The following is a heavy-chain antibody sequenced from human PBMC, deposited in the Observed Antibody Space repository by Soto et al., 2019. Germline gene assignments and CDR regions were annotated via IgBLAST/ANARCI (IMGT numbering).Heavy chain of an antibody. Sequence: PGESLKISCKGSGYSFTSYWIGWVRQMPGKGLEWMGIIYPGDSDTRYSPSFQGQVTISADKSISTAYLQWSSLKASDTAMYYCVSRSGYYLMDIYYMVVGGKGTSVTVSS. D-gene: IGHD3-3*01. J-gene: IGHJ6*03. CDR1: GYSFTSYW. CDR3: VSRSGYYLMDIYYMVV. V-gene: IGHV5-51*01. CDR2: IYPGDSDT.